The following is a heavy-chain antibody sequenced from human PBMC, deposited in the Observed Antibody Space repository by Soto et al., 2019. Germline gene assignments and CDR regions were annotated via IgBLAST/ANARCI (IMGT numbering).Heavy chain of an antibody. CDR2: IIPILGIA. CDR3: ASLMSPGYYYGMHV. Sequence: SVKVSCKASGGTFSSYTISWVRQAPGQGLEWMGRIIPILGIANYAQKFQGRVTITADKSTSTAYMELSSLRSEDMAVYYCASLMSPGYYYGMHVSGQATTVTVSS. V-gene: IGHV1-69*02. CDR1: GGTFSSYT. J-gene: IGHJ6*02.